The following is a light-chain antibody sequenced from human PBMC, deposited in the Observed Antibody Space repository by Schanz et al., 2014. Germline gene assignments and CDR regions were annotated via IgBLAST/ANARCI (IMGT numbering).Light chain of an antibody. CDR2: KAS. J-gene: IGKJ2*01. CDR3: QHYSVPSGT. Sequence: DIQMTQSPSTLSASVGDRVTITCRASQSISSWLAWYQQKPGKAPKLLIYKASSLESGVPSRFSGSGSGTEFTLTISSLQPDDFATYYCQHYSVPSGTFGQGTKLEIK. CDR1: QSISSW. V-gene: IGKV1-5*03.